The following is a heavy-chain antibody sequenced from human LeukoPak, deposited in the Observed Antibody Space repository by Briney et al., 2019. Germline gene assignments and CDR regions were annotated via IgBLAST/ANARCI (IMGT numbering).Heavy chain of an antibody. CDR1: GFTFSSYW. Sequence: PGGSLRLSCAASGFTFSSYWMSWVRQAPGKGLEWVANIKQDGSEKYYVDSVKGRFTISRDNAKNSLYLQMNSLNTEDTAMYYCTTRSPARYCSDGACYSSADYWGQGTLVTVSS. CDR2: IKQDGSEK. D-gene: IGHD2-15*01. J-gene: IGHJ4*02. V-gene: IGHV3-7*03. CDR3: TTRSPARYCSDGACYSSADY.